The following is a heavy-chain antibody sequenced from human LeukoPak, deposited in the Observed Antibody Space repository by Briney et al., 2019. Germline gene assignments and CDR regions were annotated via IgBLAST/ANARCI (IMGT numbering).Heavy chain of an antibody. J-gene: IGHJ4*02. D-gene: IGHD6-13*01. Sequence: DTIYYADSVKGRFTISRDNSKNTLYLQMNSLRAEDTAVYYCAKGSRGIAAPIDYWGQGTLVTVSS. CDR2: DTI. V-gene: IGHV3-23*01. CDR3: AKGSRGIAAPIDY.